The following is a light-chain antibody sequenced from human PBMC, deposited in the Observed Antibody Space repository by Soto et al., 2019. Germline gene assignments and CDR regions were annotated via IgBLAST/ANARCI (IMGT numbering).Light chain of an antibody. CDR1: QNINSF. J-gene: IGKJ1*01. CDR2: SAS. V-gene: IGKV1-39*01. Sequence: DIQMTQSPSSLSASVGDRVIITCRASQNINSFLNWYQQKPGMAPKLLIRSASTLHSGVPSRFNGGGSGTDFTLTISSLQFEEFATYYCQQSYSTPTIGQGTKVEI. CDR3: QQSYSTPT.